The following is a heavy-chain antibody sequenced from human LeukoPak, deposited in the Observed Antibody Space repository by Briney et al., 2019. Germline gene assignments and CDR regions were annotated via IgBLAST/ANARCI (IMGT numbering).Heavy chain of an antibody. D-gene: IGHD5-24*01. CDR1: GYTFTGYY. CDR2: INPNRGGT. CDR3: AREGEEMATITGFDY. Sequence: GASVKVSCRASGYTFTGYYMHWVRQAPGQGLEWMGWINPNRGGTNYAQKFQGRVTMTRDTSISTAYMELSRLRSDDTAVYYCAREGEEMATITGFDYWGQGTLVTVSS. V-gene: IGHV1-2*02. J-gene: IGHJ4*02.